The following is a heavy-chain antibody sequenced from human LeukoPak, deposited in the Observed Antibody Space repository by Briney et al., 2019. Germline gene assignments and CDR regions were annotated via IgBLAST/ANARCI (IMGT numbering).Heavy chain of an antibody. Sequence: SETLSLTCTVTGGSISSSPYYWGWIRQPPGKSLEWIGNIYSSGSTYYNPSLKSRVTISVDTSKNQFSLKLASVTAADTAVYYCARYSSGWYYFDYWGQGTLVTVSS. CDR2: IYSSGST. CDR1: GGSISSSPYY. D-gene: IGHD6-19*01. V-gene: IGHV4-39*01. J-gene: IGHJ4*02. CDR3: ARYSSGWYYFDY.